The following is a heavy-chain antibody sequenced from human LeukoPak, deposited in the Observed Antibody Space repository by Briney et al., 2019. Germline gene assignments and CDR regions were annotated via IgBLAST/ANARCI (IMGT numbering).Heavy chain of an antibody. CDR2: ISSSSSTI. V-gene: IGHV3-48*01. J-gene: IGHJ5*02. Sequence: GGSLRPSCAASGFTFSSYSMNWVRQAPGKGLEWVSYISSSSSTIYYADSVKGRFTISRDNAKNSLYLQMNSLRAEDTAVYYCARSIAVAKNNWFDPWGQGTLVTVSS. CDR1: GFTFSSYS. D-gene: IGHD6-19*01. CDR3: ARSIAVAKNNWFDP.